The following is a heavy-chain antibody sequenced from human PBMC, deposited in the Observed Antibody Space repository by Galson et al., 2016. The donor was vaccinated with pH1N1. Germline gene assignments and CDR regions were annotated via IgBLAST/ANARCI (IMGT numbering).Heavy chain of an antibody. CDR2: IKPNTGDT. Sequence: SVKVSCKASGYTFTAYQMHWLRQAPGLGLEWMGWIKPNTGDTAYAQKFQGRVTMTSDTSISTAYMEMTSLRSDDTAVYYCARDWSGYFTTTHYWGHGTRVTVSS. D-gene: IGHD3-3*01. CDR1: GYTFTAYQ. J-gene: IGHJ4*01. CDR3: ARDWSGYFTTTHY. V-gene: IGHV1-2*02.